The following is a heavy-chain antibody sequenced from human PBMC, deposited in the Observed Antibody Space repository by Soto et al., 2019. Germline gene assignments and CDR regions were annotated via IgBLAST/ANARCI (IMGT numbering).Heavy chain of an antibody. CDR1: AFTFSSYC. Sequence: GGSLRLSCAASAFTFSSYCMHWVRQAPGKGLEWVAVIWYDGSNKYYADSVKGRFTISRDNSKNTLYLQMNSLRAEDTAVYYCARDLGDSSGYYSGVADYWGQGTLVTVSS. V-gene: IGHV3-33*01. CDR3: ARDLGDSSGYYSGVADY. D-gene: IGHD3-22*01. CDR2: IWYDGSNK. J-gene: IGHJ4*02.